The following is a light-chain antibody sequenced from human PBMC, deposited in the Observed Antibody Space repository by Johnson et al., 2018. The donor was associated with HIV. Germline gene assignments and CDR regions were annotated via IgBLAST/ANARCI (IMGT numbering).Light chain of an antibody. V-gene: IGLV1-51*02. Sequence: QPVLTQPPSVSAAPGQTVNISCSGNVSNIESYFVSWYQQLPGAAPTLLIYEDNKRPSGIPDRFSGSKSGATATLGITGLQTGDEAGYYCGTWDSSLRGDFGTSPKVTV. J-gene: IGLJ1*01. CDR1: VSNIESYF. CDR2: EDN. CDR3: GTWDSSLRGD.